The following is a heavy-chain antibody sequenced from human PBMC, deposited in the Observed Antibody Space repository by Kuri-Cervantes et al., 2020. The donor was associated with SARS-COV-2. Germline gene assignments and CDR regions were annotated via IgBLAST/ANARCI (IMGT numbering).Heavy chain of an antibody. J-gene: IGHJ4*02. D-gene: IGHD6-19*01. V-gene: IGHV4-59*11. Sequence: SETLSLTCTVSGGSITSHYWNWIRQSPGRGLEWIGYIYYSGSTKYNPSLNSRVTMSVDTSKNQFSLKLGSVTAADTAVYFCARGAAVAATCFDYWGQGTLVTVSS. CDR1: GGSITSHY. CDR2: IYYSGST. CDR3: ARGAAVAATCFDY.